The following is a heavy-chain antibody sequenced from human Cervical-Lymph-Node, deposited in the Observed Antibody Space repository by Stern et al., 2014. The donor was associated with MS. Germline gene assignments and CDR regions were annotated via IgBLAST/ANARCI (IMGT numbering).Heavy chain of an antibody. Sequence: QLVQSGAEVKQPGASMKLSCQATGYTFTNYYIHWVRQAPGQGLEWMGIINPSVDSTSSAQKFQGRVTMTRDTSTSTVYMELSSLRSDDTAVYYCAGGASGSYVDALNIWGRVTMVTVSS. CDR1: GYTFTNYY. V-gene: IGHV1-46*03. D-gene: IGHD3-16*01. CDR2: INPSVDST. CDR3: AGGASGSYVDALNI. J-gene: IGHJ3*02.